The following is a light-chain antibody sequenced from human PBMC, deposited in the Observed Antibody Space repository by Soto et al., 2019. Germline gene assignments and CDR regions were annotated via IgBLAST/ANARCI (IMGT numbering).Light chain of an antibody. CDR3: QQYNSYSYT. CDR2: DAS. Sequence: DIPMTQSPSTLSASVGDRVTITCRASQSISSWLAWYQQKPGKAPKLLIYDASSLKSGVPSRFSGSGSGTDFTLTISSLQPDDFATYYCQQYNSYSYTFGQGTKLEIK. J-gene: IGKJ2*01. V-gene: IGKV1-5*01. CDR1: QSISSW.